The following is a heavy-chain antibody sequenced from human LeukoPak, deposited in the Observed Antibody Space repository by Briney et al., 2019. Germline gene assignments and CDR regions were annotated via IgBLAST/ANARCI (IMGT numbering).Heavy chain of an antibody. D-gene: IGHD2-2*02. J-gene: IGHJ6*02. CDR1: GYTFTSYD. Sequence: ASVKVSCKASGYTFTSYDINWVRQATGQGLEWMGWMNPNSGNTGYARKFQGRVTMTRNTSISTAYMELSSLRSEDTAVYYCARGGRYCSSTSCYTGYYYYGMDVWGQGTTVTVSS. V-gene: IGHV1-8*01. CDR2: MNPNSGNT. CDR3: ARGGRYCSSTSCYTGYYYYGMDV.